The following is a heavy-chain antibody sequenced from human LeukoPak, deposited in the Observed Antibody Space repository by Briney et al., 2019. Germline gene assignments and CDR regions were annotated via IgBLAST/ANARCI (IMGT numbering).Heavy chain of an antibody. CDR3: ARGGGSYYEYFDY. J-gene: IGHJ4*02. CDR1: GFTFSNAW. D-gene: IGHD1-26*01. Sequence: GGSLRLSCAASGFTFSNAWMSRVRQTPGKGLEWVGRIKSKTDGGTTDYAAPVKGRFTISRDNSKNTLYLQMNSLRAEDTAVYYCARGGGSYYEYFDYWGQGTLVTVSS. CDR2: IKSKTDGGTT. V-gene: IGHV3-15*01.